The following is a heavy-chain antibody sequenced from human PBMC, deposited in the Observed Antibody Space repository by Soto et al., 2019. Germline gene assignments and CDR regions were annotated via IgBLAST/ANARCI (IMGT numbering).Heavy chain of an antibody. J-gene: IGHJ3*01. Sequence: GXSXRLSCVASGFYXSSDVINLVRQAPGKGLEWVASIFGSGRTTYYADSVKDRFTISRDNSKNTLDLQLNSLRVEDTALYYCAKSQSGSFFSAFDLWGQGTMVTVSS. CDR2: IFGSGRTT. V-gene: IGHV3-23*01. CDR3: AKSQSGSFFSAFDL. D-gene: IGHD1-26*01. CDR1: GFYXSSDV.